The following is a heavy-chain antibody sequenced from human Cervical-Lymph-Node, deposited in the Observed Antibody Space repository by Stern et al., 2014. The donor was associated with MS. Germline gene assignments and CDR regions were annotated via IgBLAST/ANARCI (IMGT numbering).Heavy chain of an antibody. CDR3: ATPSTVTVGGMDV. Sequence: VQLVESGAEVKKPGSSVKVSCKASGGTFSSQAINWVRQAPGQGLEWVGVIIPIFGTPNYAQKVQVRFTLTAAESTRSATMDLSSLRSEDTAVYYCATPSTVTVGGMDVWGQGTTVTVSS. CDR1: GGTFSSQA. D-gene: IGHD4-17*01. J-gene: IGHJ6*01. V-gene: IGHV1-69*01. CDR2: IIPIFGTP.